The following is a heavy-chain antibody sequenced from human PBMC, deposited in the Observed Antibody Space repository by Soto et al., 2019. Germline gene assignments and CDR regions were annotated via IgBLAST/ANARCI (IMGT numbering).Heavy chain of an antibody. V-gene: IGHV3-23*01. D-gene: IGHD2-8*01. CDR3: AKAYGNSWPDAWFDR. J-gene: IGHJ5*02. CDR2: ITGSGAGS. CDR1: GFTFSSYA. Sequence: EVQLLESGGGWLQPGGSLRLSCAASGFTFSSYAMNWVRQAPGKGLEWVSGITGSGAGSYYSDSVKGRFTISRDNSKNTQYLQMKSMRAEVTDVYYCAKAYGNSWPDAWFDRWGQGTRVTVSS.